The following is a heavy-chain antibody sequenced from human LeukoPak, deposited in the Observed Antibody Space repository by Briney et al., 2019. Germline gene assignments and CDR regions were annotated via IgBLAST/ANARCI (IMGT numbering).Heavy chain of an antibody. CDR3: ARRGNALNALDY. Sequence: GGSLRLSCAASGFTFSSFFMHWVRQAPGKGLESVSAVSSNGDSPYYANSVKGRFTISRDNSKNTVYLQMGSLRPEDMAVYYCARRGNALNALDYWGQGTLVTVSS. V-gene: IGHV3-64*01. CDR2: VSSNGDSP. J-gene: IGHJ4*02. CDR1: GFTFSSFF. D-gene: IGHD1-1*01.